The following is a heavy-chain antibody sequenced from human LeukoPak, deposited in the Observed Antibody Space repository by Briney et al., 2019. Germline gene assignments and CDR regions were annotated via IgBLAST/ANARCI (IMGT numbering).Heavy chain of an antibody. CDR2: ISKNGDNR. V-gene: IGHV3-30*18. CDR1: GFTFSDYG. CDR3: AKDSGYDFFRWFDS. Sequence: GGSLRLSCEASGFTFSDYGFHWVRQAPGQAPEWVALISKNGDNRFYIDSVRGRFTISRDSSKNTVDLHMNSLRAEDTAVYYCAKDSGYDFFRWFDSWGQGTLVAVAS. J-gene: IGHJ5*01. D-gene: IGHD5-12*01.